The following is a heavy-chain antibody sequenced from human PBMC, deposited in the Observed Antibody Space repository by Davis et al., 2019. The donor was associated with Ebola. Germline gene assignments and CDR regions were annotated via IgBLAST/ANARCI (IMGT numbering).Heavy chain of an antibody. D-gene: IGHD3-22*01. CDR3: ARAYYYDSSGSEDY. CDR2: IIPIFDTA. J-gene: IGHJ4*02. Sequence: SVKVSCKASGGTFSSYAISWVRQAPGQGLEWMGGIIPIFDTANYAQKFQGRVTITADESTSTAYMELSSLRSEGTAVYYCARAYYYDSSGSEDYWGQGTLVTVSS. CDR1: GGTFSSYA. V-gene: IGHV1-69*13.